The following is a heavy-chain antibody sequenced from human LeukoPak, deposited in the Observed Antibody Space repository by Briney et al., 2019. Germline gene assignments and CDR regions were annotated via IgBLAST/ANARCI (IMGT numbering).Heavy chain of an antibody. CDR3: AKYLRYGDYVDGYFDL. D-gene: IGHD4-17*01. V-gene: IGHV1-18*01. J-gene: IGHJ2*01. CDR2: ISAYNGNT. CDR1: GYTFTSYG. Sequence: ASVKVSCKASGYTFTSYGISWVRQAPGQGLEWMGWISAYNGNTNYAQKLQGRVTMTTDTSTSTAYMELRSLRSDDPAVYYCAKYLRYGDYVDGYFDLWGRGTLVTVSS.